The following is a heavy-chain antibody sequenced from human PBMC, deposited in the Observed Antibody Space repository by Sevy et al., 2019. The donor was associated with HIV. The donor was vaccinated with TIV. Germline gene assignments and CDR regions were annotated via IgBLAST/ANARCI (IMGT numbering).Heavy chain of an antibody. CDR2: TYYRSKWYN. CDR3: ARLSYSREVFDY. Sequence: KQSQTLSLTCAISGDSVSSNSAAWNWIRQSPSRGLEWLGRTYYRSKWYNDYAVSVKSRITINPDTYKNQFSLQLNSVTPGETAVYYCARLSYSREVFDYWGQGTLVTVSS. CDR1: GDSVSSNSAA. D-gene: IGHD6-13*01. V-gene: IGHV6-1*01. J-gene: IGHJ4*02.